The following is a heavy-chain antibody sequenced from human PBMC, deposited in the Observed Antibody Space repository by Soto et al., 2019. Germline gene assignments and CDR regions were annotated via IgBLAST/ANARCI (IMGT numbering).Heavy chain of an antibody. CDR3: ARVRYTEDYYDSSGYSDY. J-gene: IGHJ4*02. Sequence: SETLSLTCAVYGESFSGYYWSWIRQPPGKGLEWIGEINHSGSTNYNPSLKSRVTISVDTSKNQFSLKLSSVTAADTAVYYCARVRYTEDYYDSSGYSDYWGQGTLVTVSS. V-gene: IGHV4-34*01. CDR2: INHSGST. D-gene: IGHD3-22*01. CDR1: GESFSGYY.